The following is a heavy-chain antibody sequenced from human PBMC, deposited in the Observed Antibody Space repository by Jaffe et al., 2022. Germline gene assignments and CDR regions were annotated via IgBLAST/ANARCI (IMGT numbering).Heavy chain of an antibody. J-gene: IGHJ4*02. CDR2: IRYDGSNK. D-gene: IGHD3-16*01. CDR3: AKDPLTQHYDYIFGGYFDY. Sequence: QVQLVESGGGVVQPGGSLRLSCAASGFTFSSYGMHWVRQAPGKGLEWVAFIRYDGSNKYYADSVKGRFTISRDNSKNTLYLQMNSLRAEDTAVYYCAKDPLTQHYDYIFGGYFDYWGQGTLVTVSS. CDR1: GFTFSSYG. V-gene: IGHV3-30*02.